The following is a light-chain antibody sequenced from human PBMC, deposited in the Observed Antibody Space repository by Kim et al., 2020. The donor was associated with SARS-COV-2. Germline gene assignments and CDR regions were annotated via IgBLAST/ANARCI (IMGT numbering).Light chain of an antibody. CDR1: SSDVGGYNY. CDR2: DVS. CDR3: NSYTSSSTYWV. Sequence: HSITISCTGTSSDVGGYNYVSWYQQHPGKAPKLMIYDVSKRPSGVSNRFSGSKSGNTASLTISGLQAEDEADYYCNSYTSSSTYWVFGGGTQLTVL. V-gene: IGLV2-14*04. J-gene: IGLJ3*02.